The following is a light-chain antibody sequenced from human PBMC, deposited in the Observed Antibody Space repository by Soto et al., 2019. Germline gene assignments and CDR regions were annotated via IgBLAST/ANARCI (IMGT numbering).Light chain of an antibody. V-gene: IGLV2-8*01. CDR2: EVN. Sequence: QSVLTQPPSASGSPGQSVTISCTGTSSDVGGYNYVSWYQQNPGKVPKLMIYEVNKRPSGVPDRFSGSKSGNTASLTVSGLQAEDEADYYCTSYAGGNNVFGTGT. J-gene: IGLJ1*01. CDR3: TSYAGGNNV. CDR1: SSDVGGYNY.